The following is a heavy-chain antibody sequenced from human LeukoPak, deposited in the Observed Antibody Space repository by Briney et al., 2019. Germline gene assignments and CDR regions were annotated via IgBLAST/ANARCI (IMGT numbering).Heavy chain of an antibody. CDR3: ARVAYSSGWYYFDY. J-gene: IGHJ4*02. V-gene: IGHV1-69*01. CDR2: IIPIFGTA. Sequence: GASVKVSCKASGGTFSSYAISWVRQAPGQGLEWMGGIIPIFGTANYAQKFQGRVTITADESTSTACMELSSLRSEDTAVYYCARVAYSSGWYYFDYWGQGTLVTVSS. D-gene: IGHD6-19*01. CDR1: GGTFSSYA.